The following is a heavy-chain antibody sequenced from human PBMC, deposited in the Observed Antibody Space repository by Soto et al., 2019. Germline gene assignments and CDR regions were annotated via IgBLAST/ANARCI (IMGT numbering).Heavy chain of an antibody. Sequence: QVQLVESGGGVVQPGRSLRLSCVTSGFIFSNYGMHWVRQAPGKGLEWVAVIWYGGSNKYYTDSVKGRFTISRDNSKNTVYLQMNSLRVEDTALYYCARDLDYWGQGTLVTVSS. J-gene: IGHJ4*02. CDR3: ARDLDY. V-gene: IGHV3-33*01. CDR1: GFIFSNYG. CDR2: IWYGGSNK.